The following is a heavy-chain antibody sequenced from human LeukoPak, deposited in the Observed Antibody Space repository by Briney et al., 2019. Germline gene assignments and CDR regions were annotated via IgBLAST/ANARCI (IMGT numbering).Heavy chain of an antibody. CDR2: INHSGST. CDR3: ARVVPHYYGSDY. J-gene: IGHJ4*02. Sequence: SETLSLTCAVYGGSFSGYYWSWIRQPPGKGLEWIGEINHSGSTNYNPSLKGRVTISVDTSKNQFSLKLSSVTAADTAVYYCARVVPHYYGSDYWGQGTLVTVSS. V-gene: IGHV4-34*01. CDR1: GGSFSGYY. D-gene: IGHD3-10*01.